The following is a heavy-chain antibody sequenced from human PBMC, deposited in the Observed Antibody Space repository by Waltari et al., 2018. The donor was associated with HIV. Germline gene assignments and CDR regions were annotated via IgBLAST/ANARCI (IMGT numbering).Heavy chain of an antibody. D-gene: IGHD6-19*01. CDR2: IIPIFDST. V-gene: IGHV1-69*12. J-gene: IGHJ3*02. CDR1: GGTFSSYA. Sequence: QVQLVQSGADVKKPGSSVKVSCKASGGTFSSYAIHWVRQAPGQGLEWMGRIIPIFDSTDYPQKSQDRVTITADESTNTAYMELSRLRSEDTAVYYCARGAGPNSGWSLGTFDIWGQGTKVTVSS. CDR3: ARGAGPNSGWSLGTFDI.